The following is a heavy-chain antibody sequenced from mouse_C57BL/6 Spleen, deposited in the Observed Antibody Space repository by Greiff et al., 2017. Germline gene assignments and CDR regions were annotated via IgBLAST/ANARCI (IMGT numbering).Heavy chain of an antibody. J-gene: IGHJ2*01. V-gene: IGHV3-6*01. Sequence: EVKLVESGPGLVKPSQSLSLTCSVTGYSITSGYYWNWIRQFPGNKLEWMGYISYDGSNNYNPSLKNRISITRDTSKNQFFLKLNSVTTEDTATYYCAREAYYDSYYFDYWGQGTTLTVSS. CDR3: AREAYYDSYYFDY. CDR2: ISYDGSN. D-gene: IGHD2-4*01. CDR1: GYSITSGYY.